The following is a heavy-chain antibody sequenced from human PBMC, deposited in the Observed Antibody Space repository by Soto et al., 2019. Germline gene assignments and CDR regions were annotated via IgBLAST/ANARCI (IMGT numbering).Heavy chain of an antibody. CDR1: GGSISSSSYY. D-gene: IGHD6-13*01. Sequence: QLQLQESGPGLVKPSETLSLTCTVSGGSISSSSYYWGWIRQPPGKGLEWIGSIYYSGSTYYNPSLKSRVTISVDTSKNQFSLKLSSVTAADTAVYYCARLGIAAAGTWFDPWGQGTLVTVSS. V-gene: IGHV4-39*01. CDR3: ARLGIAAAGTWFDP. J-gene: IGHJ5*02. CDR2: IYYSGST.